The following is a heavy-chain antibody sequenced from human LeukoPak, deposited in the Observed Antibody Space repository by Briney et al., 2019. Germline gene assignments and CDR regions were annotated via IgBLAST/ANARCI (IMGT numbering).Heavy chain of an antibody. CDR3: AKDHEDTAMVKVGPDF. Sequence: PGGSLRLSCAASGFTFSTYAISWVRQAPGKGLEWVSCISSTSNYIFYADSVRGRFTISRDNAKNSLYLQMNSLRAEDTAVYYCAKDHEDTAMVKVGPDFWGQGTLVTVSS. D-gene: IGHD5-18*01. CDR1: GFTFSTYA. V-gene: IGHV3-21*01. CDR2: ISSTSNYI. J-gene: IGHJ4*02.